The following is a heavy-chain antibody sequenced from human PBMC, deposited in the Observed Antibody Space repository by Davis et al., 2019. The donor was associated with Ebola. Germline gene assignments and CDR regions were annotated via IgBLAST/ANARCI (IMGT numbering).Heavy chain of an antibody. D-gene: IGHD3-10*01. CDR2: IYYSGST. CDR1: GGSISSSSYY. Sequence: PSETLSLTCTVSGGSISSSSYYWGWIRQPPGKGLEWIGSIYYSGSTYYNPSLKSRVTISVDTSKNQFSLKLSSVTAADTAVYYCARERITMVQGRVDVWGQGTTVTVSS. CDR3: ARERITMVQGRVDV. J-gene: IGHJ6*02. V-gene: IGHV4-39*07.